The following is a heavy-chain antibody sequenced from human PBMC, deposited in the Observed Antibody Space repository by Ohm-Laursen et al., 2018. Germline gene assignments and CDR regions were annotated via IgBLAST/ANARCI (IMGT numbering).Heavy chain of an antibody. J-gene: IGHJ4*02. CDR3: TKGSYISSFEGVH. CDR1: GFTFSDYA. CDR2: ITGRSGNT. D-gene: IGHD3-3*02. V-gene: IGHV3-23*01. Sequence: LSLTCAASGFTFSDYAMTWVRQAPGRGLEWVSGITGRSGNTYYADSVKGRFTISRDNSKNTLYLQMNSLRPGDTALYYCTKGSYISSFEGVHWGQGTLVTVSS.